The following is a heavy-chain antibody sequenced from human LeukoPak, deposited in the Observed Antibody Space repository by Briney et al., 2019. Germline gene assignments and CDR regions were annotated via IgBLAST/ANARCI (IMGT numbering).Heavy chain of an antibody. Sequence: GGSLRLSCAASGFTFSSYAMSWVRQAPGKGLEWVLAISGSGGSTYYADSVKGRFTISRDNSKNTLYLQMNSLRAEDTAVYYCAKVGEWLLYNENYFDYWGQGTLVTVSS. CDR1: GFTFSSYA. CDR2: ISGSGGST. CDR3: AKVGEWLLYNENYFDY. V-gene: IGHV3-23*01. D-gene: IGHD3-3*01. J-gene: IGHJ4*02.